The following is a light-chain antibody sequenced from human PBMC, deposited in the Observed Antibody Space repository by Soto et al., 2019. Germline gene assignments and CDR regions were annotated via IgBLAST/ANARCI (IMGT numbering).Light chain of an antibody. CDR3: SSYRKTTFPHVV. J-gene: IGLJ2*01. CDR1: SSDIGADDF. Sequence: QSALTQPASVSGSPGQSITISCTGTSSDIGADDFVSWYQHHPDKTPKLIIFEVTNRPPGISHRFSASKSGNTASLTISGLEAEDEAFYYCSSYRKTTFPHVVFGGGTKLTVL. CDR2: EVT. V-gene: IGLV2-14*01.